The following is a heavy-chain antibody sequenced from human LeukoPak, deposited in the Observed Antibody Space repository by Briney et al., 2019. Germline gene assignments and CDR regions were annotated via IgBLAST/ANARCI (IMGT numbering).Heavy chain of an antibody. CDR2: IKSDGSDT. D-gene: IGHD6-19*01. J-gene: IGHJ4*02. CDR3: AIDRGAVAGDS. Sequence: GGSLRLSCAASGFTFSSSWMHWVRQAPGKGPVWVSRIKSDGSDTSYADSVKGRFTISRDNAKNTLYLQMNSRRAEDTAVYYCAIDRGAVAGDSWGQGTLVTVSS. V-gene: IGHV3-74*01. CDR1: GFTFSSSW.